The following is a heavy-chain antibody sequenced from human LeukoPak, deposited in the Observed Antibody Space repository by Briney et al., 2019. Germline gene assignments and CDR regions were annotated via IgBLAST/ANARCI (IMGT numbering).Heavy chain of an antibody. CDR2: INPNSGGT. D-gene: IGHD3-22*01. J-gene: IGHJ4*02. CDR1: GYTFTGYY. Sequence: ASVKVFCKASGYTFTGYYMHWVRQAPGQGLEWMGWINPNSGGTNYAQKFQGRVTMTRDTSISTAYMELSRLRSDDTAVYYCARDYYDSSGYFPGDYWGQGTLVTVSS. V-gene: IGHV1-2*02. CDR3: ARDYYDSSGYFPGDY.